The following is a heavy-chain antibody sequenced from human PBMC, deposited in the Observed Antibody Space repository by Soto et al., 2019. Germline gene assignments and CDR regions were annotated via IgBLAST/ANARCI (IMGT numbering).Heavy chain of an antibody. CDR2: IIPIFGTA. D-gene: IGHD2-15*01. V-gene: IGHV1-69*13. Sequence: SVKVSCKASGGTFSSYAISWVRQAPGQGLEWMGGIIPIFGTANYAQKFQGRVTITADESTRTAYMELSSLRSEDTAVYYCARDRYCSGGSCYSYYYYYGMDVWGQGTTVTVSS. J-gene: IGHJ6*02. CDR3: ARDRYCSGGSCYSYYYYYGMDV. CDR1: GGTFSSYA.